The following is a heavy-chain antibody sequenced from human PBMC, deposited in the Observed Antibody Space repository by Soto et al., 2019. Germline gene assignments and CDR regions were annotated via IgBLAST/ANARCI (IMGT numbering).Heavy chain of an antibody. CDR3: ARDGGRHSGGIDY. J-gene: IGHJ4*02. CDR1: GVTFSSYS. V-gene: IGHV1-69*13. Sequence: GASVKVSCKASGVTFSSYSINWVRQAPGRGLEWMGEIIPIFGTANYAQKFQGRVTITADESTSTAYMELSSLRSEDTAVYYCARDGGRHSGGIDYWGQGTLVTVSS. D-gene: IGHD1-26*01. CDR2: IIPIFGTA.